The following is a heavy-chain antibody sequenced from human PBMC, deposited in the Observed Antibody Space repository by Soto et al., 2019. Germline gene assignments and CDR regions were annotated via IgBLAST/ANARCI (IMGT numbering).Heavy chain of an antibody. CDR3: AREADDSSGYFVGFDY. J-gene: IGHJ4*02. D-gene: IGHD3-22*01. V-gene: IGHV3-21*01. CDR2: INSSSSYI. CDR1: GVTFISYS. Sequence: GSLRLSCTASGVTFISYSMNWVRQAPGKGLVWVSRINSSSSYICYADSVKGRLTISRDNTKNTLYLQMNRLRAEDTAMYFCAREADDSSGYFVGFDYWGQGTPVTVS.